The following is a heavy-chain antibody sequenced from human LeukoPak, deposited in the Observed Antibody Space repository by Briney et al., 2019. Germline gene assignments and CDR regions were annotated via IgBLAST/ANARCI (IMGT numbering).Heavy chain of an antibody. Sequence: TSETLSLTCAVSGGSISSSNWWSWVRQPPGKGLEWIGEIYHSGSTNYNPSLKSRVTISVDKSKNQFSLKLSSVTAADTAVYYCARGKYYDFWSGYYPQYYFDYWGQGTLVTVSS. V-gene: IGHV4-4*02. CDR1: GGSISSSNW. J-gene: IGHJ4*02. CDR3: ARGKYYDFWSGYYPQYYFDY. D-gene: IGHD3-3*01. CDR2: IYHSGST.